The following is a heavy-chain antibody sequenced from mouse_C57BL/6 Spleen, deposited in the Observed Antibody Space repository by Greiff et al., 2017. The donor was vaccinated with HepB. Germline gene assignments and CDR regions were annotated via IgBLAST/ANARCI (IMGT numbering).Heavy chain of an antibody. CDR3: ARSGDSSGYFIDY. CDR2: IDPSDSYT. J-gene: IGHJ2*01. V-gene: IGHV1-50*01. D-gene: IGHD3-2*02. Sequence: QVQLQQPGAELVKPGASVKLSCKASGYTFTSYWMQWVKQRPGQGLEWIGEIDPSDSYTNYNQKFKGKATLTVDTSSSTAYMQLSSLTSEDSAVYYCARSGDSSGYFIDYWGQGTTLTVSS. CDR1: GYTFTSYW.